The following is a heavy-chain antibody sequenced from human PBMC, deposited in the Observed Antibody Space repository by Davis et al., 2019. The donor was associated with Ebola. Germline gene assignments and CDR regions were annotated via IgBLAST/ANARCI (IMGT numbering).Heavy chain of an antibody. CDR1: GGSFSGYY. CDR2: INHSGST. V-gene: IGHV4-34*01. CDR3: APHYYGSGSYYNTNWFDP. D-gene: IGHD3-10*01. Sequence: SETLSLTCAVYGGSFSGYYWSWIRQPPGKGLEWIGEINHSGSTNYNPSLKSRVTISVDTSKNQFSLKLSSVTAADTAVYYCAPHYYGSGSYYNTNWFDPWGQGTLVTVSS. J-gene: IGHJ5*02.